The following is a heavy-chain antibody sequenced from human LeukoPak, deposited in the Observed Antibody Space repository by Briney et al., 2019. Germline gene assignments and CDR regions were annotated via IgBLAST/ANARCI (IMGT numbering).Heavy chain of an antibody. Sequence: ASVKVSCKASGYTFTSYGISWVRQAPGQGLEWMGIINPSGGSTSYAQKFQGRVTMTRDMSTSTVYMELSSLRSEDTAVYYCASGRSSSWNKNYYYYYMDVWGKGTTVTVSS. CDR3: ASGRSSSWNKNYYYYYMDV. J-gene: IGHJ6*03. V-gene: IGHV1-46*01. D-gene: IGHD6-13*01. CDR1: GYTFTSYG. CDR2: INPSGGST.